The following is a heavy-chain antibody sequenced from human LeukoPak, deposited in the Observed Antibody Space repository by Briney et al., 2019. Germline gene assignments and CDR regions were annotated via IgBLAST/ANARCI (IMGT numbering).Heavy chain of an antibody. CDR1: GYSISSGYY. J-gene: IGHJ4*02. Sequence: SETLSLTCIVSGYSISSGYYGGWIRQPPGKGLEWIGSKYYSGSTYYNPSLKSRVTMSVDTSKNQFSLKLSSVTAADTAVYYCARLRWPRYFDYWGQGTLVTVSS. CDR3: ARLRWPRYFDY. D-gene: IGHD4-23*01. V-gene: IGHV4-38-2*02. CDR2: KYYSGST.